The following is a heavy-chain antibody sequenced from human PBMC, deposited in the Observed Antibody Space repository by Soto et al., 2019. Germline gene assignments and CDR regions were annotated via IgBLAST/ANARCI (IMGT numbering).Heavy chain of an antibody. Sequence: QITLKESGPTLVKPTQTLTLTCTLSGSSVSTSGVGVGWIRQPPGKALEWLALIYWDDDRRYSPSLKSRLTTTKATSRNQVVLTMTNMDPADTATYYCARRRPIAVPGTADFDYWGQGTLVTVSS. CDR1: GSSVSTSGVG. CDR2: IYWDDDR. D-gene: IGHD6-19*01. V-gene: IGHV2-5*02. J-gene: IGHJ4*02. CDR3: ARRRPIAVPGTADFDY.